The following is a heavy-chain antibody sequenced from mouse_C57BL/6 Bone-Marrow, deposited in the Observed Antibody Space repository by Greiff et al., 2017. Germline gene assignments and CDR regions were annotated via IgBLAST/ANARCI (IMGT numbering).Heavy chain of an antibody. CDR2: ISYDGSN. CDR1: GYSITSGYY. Sequence: EVQLVESGPGLVKPSQSLSLTCSVTGYSITSGYYWNWIRQFPGNKLEWMGYISYDGSNNYNPSLKNRISITRDTSKNQFFLKLNSVTTEDTATYYCARGEIFDYWGQGTTLTVSS. J-gene: IGHJ2*01. D-gene: IGHD5-1-1*01. CDR3: ARGEIFDY. V-gene: IGHV3-6*01.